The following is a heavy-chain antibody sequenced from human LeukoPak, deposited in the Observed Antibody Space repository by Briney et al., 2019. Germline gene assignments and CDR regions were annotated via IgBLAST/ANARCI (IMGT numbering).Heavy chain of an antibody. D-gene: IGHD3-22*01. J-gene: IGHJ5*02. V-gene: IGHV3-30*04. Sequence: GGSLTLSCAASGFTFSSYAMHWFRQAPGKGLAWVEVISYDESNKYYAVSVKGRFTISRDNSKNTLYLQMNSLRAEDTAVYYCARDLRYYYDSSGWSPFDPWGQGTLVTVSS. CDR3: ARDLRYYYDSSGWSPFDP. CDR2: ISYDESNK. CDR1: GFTFSSYA.